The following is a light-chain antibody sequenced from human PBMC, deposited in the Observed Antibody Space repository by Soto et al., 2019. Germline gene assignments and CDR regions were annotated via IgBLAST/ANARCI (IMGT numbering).Light chain of an antibody. V-gene: IGKV3-20*01. J-gene: IGKJ5*01. CDR1: QSVGSTY. CDR3: QQYGSSPPIT. CDR2: GAS. Sequence: EIVLTQSPGTLSLSPGERATLSCRASQSVGSTYLAWYQQKPGQPPRLLIYGASSRATGIPDRFSGRGSGTDFTLTISRLEPEDFAVYYCQQYGSSPPITFGQGTRLEIK.